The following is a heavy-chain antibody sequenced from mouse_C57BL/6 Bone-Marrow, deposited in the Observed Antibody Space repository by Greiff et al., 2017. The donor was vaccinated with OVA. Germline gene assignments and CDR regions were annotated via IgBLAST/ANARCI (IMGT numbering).Heavy chain of an antibody. V-gene: IGHV14-4*01. Sequence: VQLQQSGAELVRPGASVKLSCTASGFNIKDDYMHWVKQRPEQGLEWIGWIDPENGDTEYASKFQGKATITADTSSNTAYLQLSSLTSEDTAVYYCTRSGTLVDYWGQGTTLTVSS. J-gene: IGHJ2*01. CDR3: TRSGTLVDY. CDR2: IDPENGDT. D-gene: IGHD2-14*01. CDR1: GFNIKDDY.